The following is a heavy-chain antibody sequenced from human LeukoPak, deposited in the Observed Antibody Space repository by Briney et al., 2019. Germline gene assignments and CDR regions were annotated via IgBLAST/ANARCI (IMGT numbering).Heavy chain of an antibody. J-gene: IGHJ4*02. V-gene: IGHV4-30-2*01. CDR3: ARLGYCSSTSCPGVFDY. Sequence: PSETLSLTCAVSGGSISSGGYSWSWIRQPPGKGLEWIGYIYHSGSTYYNPSLKSRVTISVDRSKNQFSLKLSSVTAADTAVYYCARLGYCSSTSCPGVFDYWGQGTLVTVSS. CDR1: GGSISSGGYS. D-gene: IGHD2-2*01. CDR2: IYHSGST.